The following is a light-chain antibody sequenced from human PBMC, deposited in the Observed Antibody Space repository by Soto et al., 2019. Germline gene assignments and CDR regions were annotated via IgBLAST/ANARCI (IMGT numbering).Light chain of an antibody. CDR3: QQRSNWSS. CDR2: DAY. CDR1: QSVSSY. J-gene: IGKJ4*01. Sequence: EIVLTQSPATLSLSPGERATLSCRASQSVSSYLAWYQQKPGQAPRLLIYDAYNRATGIPARFSGSGSGTDFTLTISRLEPEDFAVYYCQQRSNWSSFGGGTKVEIK. V-gene: IGKV3-11*01.